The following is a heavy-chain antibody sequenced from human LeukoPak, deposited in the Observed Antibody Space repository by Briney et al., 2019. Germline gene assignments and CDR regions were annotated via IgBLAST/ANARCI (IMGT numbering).Heavy chain of an antibody. Sequence: VGSLRLSCAASGFTFSSYWMSWVRQAPGKGLERVANIKQDGSEKYYVDSVKGGFTISRDNAKNSLYLQMNSLRAEDTAVYYCARDRSGWYYFDYWGQGTLVTVSS. CDR1: GFTFSSYW. CDR3: ARDRSGWYYFDY. V-gene: IGHV3-7*05. J-gene: IGHJ4*02. D-gene: IGHD6-19*01. CDR2: IKQDGSEK.